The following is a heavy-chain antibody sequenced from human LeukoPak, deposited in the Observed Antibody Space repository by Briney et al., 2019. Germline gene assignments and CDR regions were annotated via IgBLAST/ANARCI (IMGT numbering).Heavy chain of an antibody. J-gene: IGHJ3*02. CDR3: AREPNPLDAFDI. CDR2: INPNSGGT. D-gene: IGHD1-14*01. CDR1: GYTFTGYY. V-gene: IGHV1-2*02. Sequence: RASVKVSCKASGYTFTGYYMHWVRQAPGQGLEWMGWINPNSGGTNYAQKFQGRVTMTRDTSISTAYMELSRLRSDDTAVYYCAREPNPLDAFDIWGQGTMVTVSS.